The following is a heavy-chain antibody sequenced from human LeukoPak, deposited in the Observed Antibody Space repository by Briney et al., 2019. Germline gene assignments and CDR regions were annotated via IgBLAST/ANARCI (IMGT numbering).Heavy chain of an antibody. D-gene: IGHD2-15*01. CDR1: GFTFRSYD. J-gene: IGHJ6*02. CDR3: ARDGCRGGSCTNRYYGLDV. CDR2: INIAGDT. V-gene: IGHV3-13*04. Sequence: PGGSLRLSCAASGFTFRSYDMHWVRQPTGKGLEWVSGINIAGDTYYPGSVKGRFTISRQNAKNSLYLQMNSLRAGDTAVYYCARDGCRGGSCTNRYYGLDVWGQGTTVTVSS.